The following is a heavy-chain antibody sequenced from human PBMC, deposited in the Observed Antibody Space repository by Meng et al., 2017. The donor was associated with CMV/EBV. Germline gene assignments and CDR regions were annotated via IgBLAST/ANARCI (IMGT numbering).Heavy chain of an antibody. Sequence: SETLSLTCAISGDSVSSNSAAWNWIRQSPSRGPEWLGRTYYRSKWYNDYAVSVKSRITINPDTSKNQFSLQLNSVTPEDTAVYYCARDFRAVPVLRFLEWSSYGMDVWGQGTTVTVSS. J-gene: IGHJ6*02. CDR3: ARDFRAVPVLRFLEWSSYGMDV. V-gene: IGHV6-1*01. D-gene: IGHD3-3*01. CDR1: GDSVSSNSAA. CDR2: TYYRSKWYN.